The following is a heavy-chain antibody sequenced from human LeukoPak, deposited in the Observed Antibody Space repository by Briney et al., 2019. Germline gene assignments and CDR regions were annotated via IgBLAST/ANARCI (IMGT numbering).Heavy chain of an antibody. CDR2: INSDGSST. Sequence: GGSLRLSCAASGFTFSSYWMHWVRQAPGKGLVWVSRINSDGSSTSYADSVKGRFTISRDNAKNTLYLQMNSLGAEDTAVYYCARAKLRYFDWLTRDDAFDIWGQGTMVTVSS. D-gene: IGHD3-9*01. CDR1: GFTFSSYW. V-gene: IGHV3-74*01. J-gene: IGHJ3*02. CDR3: ARAKLRYFDWLTRDDAFDI.